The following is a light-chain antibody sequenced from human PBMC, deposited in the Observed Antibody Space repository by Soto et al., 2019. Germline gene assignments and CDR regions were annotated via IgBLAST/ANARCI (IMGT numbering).Light chain of an antibody. CDR2: HTS. V-gene: IGKV3-20*01. CDR3: QHYGNSPT. J-gene: IGKJ1*01. CDR1: QTVNSR. Sequence: EIVLTQSPGTLSLSPGERATLSCRASQTVNSRLAWYQHKPGQAPRLLIYHTSNRATGIPARFSGSGSGTDFTLSISRLEPEDFAVYWCQHYGNSPTFGQGTKVDIK.